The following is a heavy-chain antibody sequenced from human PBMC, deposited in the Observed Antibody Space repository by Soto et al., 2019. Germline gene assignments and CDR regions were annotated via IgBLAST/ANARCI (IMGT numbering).Heavy chain of an antibody. CDR1: GLIFSNYK. CDR3: ARDTNGLHY. CDR2: ISTDGSIT. Sequence: EVQLVESGGGLVQPGGSLRLSCAASGLIFSNYKMHWVRQAPGKGLVWVSRISTDGSITVYADSVKGRFTVSRDNAKNTLYLQMNSLRVDDTAVYYCARDTNGLHYWGQGTLVTVSS. V-gene: IGHV3-74*01. D-gene: IGHD2-8*01. J-gene: IGHJ4*02.